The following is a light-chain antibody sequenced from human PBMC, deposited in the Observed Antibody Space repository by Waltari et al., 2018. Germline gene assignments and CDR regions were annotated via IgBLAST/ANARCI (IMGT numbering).Light chain of an antibody. V-gene: IGKV4-1*01. CDR2: WAS. J-gene: IGKJ1*01. CDR1: QSVISSFNNKNY. Sequence: SSQSVISSFNNKNYLTWFQQKAGEPPKLLIYWASTRESGVPDRFSGSGSGTDFTLTISGLQAEDVAVYYCQQYSATPPTFGQGTKVEIK. CDR3: QQYSATPPT.